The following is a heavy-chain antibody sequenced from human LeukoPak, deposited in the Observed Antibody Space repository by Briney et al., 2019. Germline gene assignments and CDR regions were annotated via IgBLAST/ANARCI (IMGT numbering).Heavy chain of an antibody. J-gene: IGHJ4*02. Sequence: SETLSLTCTVSGGSISSGGYYWSWIRQPPGKGLEWIGFLYQSGSTHYNPSLKSRVTISVDTSKNQFSLKLSSVTAADTAVYYCARDENGDYVLDYWGQGTLVTVSS. CDR3: ARDENGDYVLDY. CDR1: GGSISSGGYY. CDR2: LYQSGST. V-gene: IGHV4-30-2*01. D-gene: IGHD4-17*01.